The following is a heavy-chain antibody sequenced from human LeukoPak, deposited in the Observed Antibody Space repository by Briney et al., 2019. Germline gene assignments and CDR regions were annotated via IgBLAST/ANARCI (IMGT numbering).Heavy chain of an antibody. V-gene: IGHV1-18*01. Sequence: AASVKVSCKASGYTFTSYGISWVRQAPGQGLEWMGWISAYNGNTNYAQKLQGRVTMTTDTSTSTAYMELRSLRSDDTAVYYCARGNPLATMPSFDYWGQGTLVTVSS. CDR3: ARGNPLATMPSFDY. J-gene: IGHJ4*02. CDR1: GYTFTSYG. D-gene: IGHD5-12*01. CDR2: ISAYNGNT.